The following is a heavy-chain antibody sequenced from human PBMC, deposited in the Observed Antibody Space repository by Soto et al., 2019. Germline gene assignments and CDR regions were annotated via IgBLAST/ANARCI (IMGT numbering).Heavy chain of an antibody. CDR1: GFTFSSYG. J-gene: IGHJ4*02. Sequence: PGRSLRLCSAASGFTFSSYGMHWVPQAPGKGPEWVAVIWYDGSNKYYADSVKGRFTISRDNSKNTLYLQMNSLRAEDTAVYYCARVDGDSSGYYDYWGQGSLVTVSA. D-gene: IGHD3-22*01. CDR3: ARVDGDSSGYYDY. V-gene: IGHV3-33*08. CDR2: IWYDGSNK.